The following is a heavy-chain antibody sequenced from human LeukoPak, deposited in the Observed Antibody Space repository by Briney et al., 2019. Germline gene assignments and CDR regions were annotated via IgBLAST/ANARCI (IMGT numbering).Heavy chain of an antibody. CDR2: INPNIGDT. J-gene: IGHJ4*02. V-gene: IGHV1-2*02. Sequence: ASVKVSCKASGYIFTGYYIHWVRQAPGQGPEWMGWINPNIGDTNYAQKFQGRVTMTRDTSIYTAYMELSRLTSDDTAVYYCARYYDFWSGFDYWGQGTLVTVSS. D-gene: IGHD3-3*01. CDR1: GYIFTGYY. CDR3: ARYYDFWSGFDY.